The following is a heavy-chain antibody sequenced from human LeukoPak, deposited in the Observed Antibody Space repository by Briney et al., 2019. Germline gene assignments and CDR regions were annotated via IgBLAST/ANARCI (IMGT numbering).Heavy chain of an antibody. Sequence: ASVKVSYKASGYTFTSYGISWVRQAPGQGLEWMGWISAYNGNTSYAGKLQGRVTMTTDTSTSTAYMELRSLRSDDTAVYYCARGNNYYDSSGYYERFDYWGQGTLVTVSS. D-gene: IGHD3-22*01. CDR2: ISAYNGNT. V-gene: IGHV1-18*01. CDR1: GYTFTSYG. J-gene: IGHJ4*02. CDR3: ARGNNYYDSSGYYERFDY.